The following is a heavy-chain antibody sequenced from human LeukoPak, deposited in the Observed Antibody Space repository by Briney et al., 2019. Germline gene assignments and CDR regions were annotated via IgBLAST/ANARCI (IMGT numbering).Heavy chain of an antibody. Sequence: GGSLRLSCAASGFTVSSNYMSWVRQAPGKGLEWVSVIYSGGSTYYADPVKGRFTISRDNSKNTLYLQMNSLRAEDTAVYYCARESGSYYVRWFDYWGQGTLVTVSS. V-gene: IGHV3-53*01. CDR3: ARESGSYYVRWFDY. CDR1: GFTVSSNY. J-gene: IGHJ4*02. CDR2: IYSGGST. D-gene: IGHD1-26*01.